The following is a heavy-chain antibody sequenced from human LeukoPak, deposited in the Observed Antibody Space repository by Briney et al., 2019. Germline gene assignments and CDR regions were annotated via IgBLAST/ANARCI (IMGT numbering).Heavy chain of an antibody. J-gene: IGHJ4*02. CDR1: GYTFTGYY. D-gene: IGHD3-22*01. CDR3: ATVFHSSGYC. CDR2: TNPNSGGT. Sequence: GASVKVSCEASGYTFTGYYMHWVRQAPGQGLEWMGWTNPNSGGTNYAQKFQGRVTITRDTSISTAYMELSRLRSDDTAVYYCATVFHSSGYCWGQGTLVTVSS. V-gene: IGHV1-2*02.